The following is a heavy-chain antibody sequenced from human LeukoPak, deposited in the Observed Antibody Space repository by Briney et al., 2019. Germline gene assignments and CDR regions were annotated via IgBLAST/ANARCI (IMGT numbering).Heavy chain of an antibody. Sequence: GGSLRLSCAASGFTFSSYAMGWVRQAPGKGLEWVSAISGSGGSTYYADSVKGRFTISRDNSKNTLYLQMNSLRAEDTAVYYCAKVHYDILTGYTTLWYFDYWGQGTLVTVSS. J-gene: IGHJ4*02. D-gene: IGHD3-9*01. V-gene: IGHV3-23*01. CDR3: AKVHYDILTGYTTLWYFDY. CDR2: ISGSGGST. CDR1: GFTFSSYA.